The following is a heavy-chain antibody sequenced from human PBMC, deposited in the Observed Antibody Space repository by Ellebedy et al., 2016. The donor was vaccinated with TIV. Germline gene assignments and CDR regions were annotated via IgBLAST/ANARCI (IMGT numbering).Heavy chain of an antibody. CDR3: AKYGSGSSVDFDY. CDR2: ISYDGSNK. D-gene: IGHD3-10*01. CDR1: GFTFSSYG. J-gene: IGHJ4*02. Sequence: GESLKISXAASGFTFSSYGMHWVRQAPGKGLEWVAVISYDGSNKYYADSVKGRFTISRDNSKNTLYLQMNSLRAEDTAVYYCAKYGSGSSVDFDYWGQGTLVTVSS. V-gene: IGHV3-30*18.